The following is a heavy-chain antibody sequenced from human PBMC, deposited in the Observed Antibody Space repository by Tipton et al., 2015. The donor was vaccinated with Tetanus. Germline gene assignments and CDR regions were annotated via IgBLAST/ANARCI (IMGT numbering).Heavy chain of an antibody. J-gene: IGHJ5*02. CDR3: AGALVVPAATTINWFDP. D-gene: IGHD2-2*01. CDR2: IYYSGST. Sequence: TLSLTCTVSGGSISSYYWSWIRQPPGKGLEWIGYIYYSGSTNYNPSLKSRVTISVDTSKNQFSLKLSSVTAADTAVYYCAGALVVPAATTINWFDPWGQGTLVTVSS. V-gene: IGHV4-59*01. CDR1: GGSISSYY.